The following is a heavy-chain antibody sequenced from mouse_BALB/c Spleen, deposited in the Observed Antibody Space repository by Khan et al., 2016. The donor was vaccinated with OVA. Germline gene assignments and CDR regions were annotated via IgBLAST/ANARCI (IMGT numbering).Heavy chain of an antibody. CDR3: TRLAYYYNSEGFAY. CDR2: ISSGGSYT. D-gene: IGHD1-1*01. Sequence: EVKLEESGGDLVKPGGSLKLSCAASGFTFSTYGMSWVRQTPDKRLEWVATISSGGSYTYYPDSVKGGFTISRDNAKNTLNLQMRSLKSADTAMYYCTRLAYYYNSEGFAYWGQGTLVTVSA. CDR1: GFTFSTYG. J-gene: IGHJ3*01. V-gene: IGHV5-6*02.